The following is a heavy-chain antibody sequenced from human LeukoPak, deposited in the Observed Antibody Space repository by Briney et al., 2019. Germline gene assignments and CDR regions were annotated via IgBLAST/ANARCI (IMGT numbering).Heavy chain of an antibody. Sequence: SETLSLTCTVSGGSISSYHWSWIRQPPGKGLEWIGYIYYSGSTNYNPSLKSRVTISVDTSKNQFSLKLSSVTAADTAVYYCARPNYDFWSGSNWFDPWGQGTLVTVSS. CDR3: ARPNYDFWSGSNWFDP. CDR1: GGSISSYH. CDR2: IYYSGST. J-gene: IGHJ5*02. V-gene: IGHV4-59*12. D-gene: IGHD3-3*01.